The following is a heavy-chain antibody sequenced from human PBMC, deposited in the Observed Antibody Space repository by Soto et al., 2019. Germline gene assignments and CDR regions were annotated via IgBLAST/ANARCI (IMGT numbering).Heavy chain of an antibody. CDR1: GYSFTTYG. CDR2: ISGYNGNT. J-gene: IGHJ6*02. CDR3: ASEGPAPYYYYGMDV. Sequence: QVQLVQSRGEVKKPGASVKVSCKTSGYSFTTYGISWVRQAPGQGLEWMGWISGYNGNTNYAQKLKGRLTMTTDTSTSTADMELRSLTSDDTAVYYCASEGPAPYYYYGMDVWGQGSTFTVSS. V-gene: IGHV1-18*01.